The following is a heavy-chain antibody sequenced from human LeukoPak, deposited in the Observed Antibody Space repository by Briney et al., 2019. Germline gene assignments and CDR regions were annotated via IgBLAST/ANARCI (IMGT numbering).Heavy chain of an antibody. CDR1: GGSISSYY. V-gene: IGHV4-59*08. CDR3: ARGVTTNGYYYYMDV. J-gene: IGHJ6*03. Sequence: PSETLSLTCTVSGGSISSYYWSWIRQPPGKGLEWIGYIYYSGSTNYNPSLKSRVTISVDTSKNQFSLNLSSVTAADTAVYFCARGVTTNGYYYYMDVWGKGTTVTVSS. D-gene: IGHD4-17*01. CDR2: IYYSGST.